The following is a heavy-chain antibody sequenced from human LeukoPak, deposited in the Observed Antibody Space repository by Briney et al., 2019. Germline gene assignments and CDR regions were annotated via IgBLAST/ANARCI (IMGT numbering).Heavy chain of an antibody. V-gene: IGHV4-61*02. CDR3: ARYFGGSYRWFDP. CDR2: IYTSGST. J-gene: IGHJ5*02. D-gene: IGHD1-26*01. CDR1: GGSISSGSYY. Sequence: SETLSLTCTVSGGSISSGSYYRSWIRQPAGKGLEWLGRIYTSGSTNYNPSLKSRVTISVDTSKNQFSLKLSSVTAADTAVYYCARYFGGSYRWFDPWGQGTLVTVSS.